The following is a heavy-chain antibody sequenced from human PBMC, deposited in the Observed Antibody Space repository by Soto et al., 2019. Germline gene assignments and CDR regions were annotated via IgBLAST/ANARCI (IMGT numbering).Heavy chain of an antibody. Sequence: ASVKVSCKASGYTFTSYYMHWVRQSPGQGLEWMGIINTSGGSTSYAQKFQGRVTMTRDTSTSTVYMELSSLRSDDTAVYYCARGNCGGDCYSQSSGYYYYGMDVWGQGTTVTVSS. J-gene: IGHJ6*02. CDR2: INTSGGST. CDR3: ARGNCGGDCYSQSSGYYYYGMDV. D-gene: IGHD2-21*02. CDR1: GYTFTSYY. V-gene: IGHV1-46*01.